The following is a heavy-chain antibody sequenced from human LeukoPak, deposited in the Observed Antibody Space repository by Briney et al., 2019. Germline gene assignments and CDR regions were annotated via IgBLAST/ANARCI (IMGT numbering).Heavy chain of an antibody. CDR2: ISGSGGTI. Sequence: GGSLRLSCAASGFTFSDYYMNWIRQAPGKGLEWVSYISGSGGTIYYADSVKGRFTISRDNAKNSLYLQMNSLRAEDTAVYYCARARFYYYDSSGYGGFDYWGQGTLVTVSS. J-gene: IGHJ4*02. CDR3: ARARFYYYDSSGYGGFDY. V-gene: IGHV3-11*01. D-gene: IGHD3-22*01. CDR1: GFTFSDYY.